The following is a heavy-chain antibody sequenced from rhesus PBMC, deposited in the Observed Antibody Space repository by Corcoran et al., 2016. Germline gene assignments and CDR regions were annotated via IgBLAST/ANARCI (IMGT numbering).Heavy chain of an antibody. CDR3: ARDSYYYGLDS. V-gene: IGHV4-160*01. Sequence: QVRLLESGPGLVKPSETLSLPCAVYGGSISCNSGSWIRPPPGKGLEWIGRIFGSGGSTDYNPSLKSRVTISTDTSKKQFSLKLSSVTAADTAVYYCARDSYYYGLDSWGQGVVVTVSS. D-gene: IGHD2-15*01. J-gene: IGHJ6*01. CDR2: IFGSGGST. CDR1: GGSISCNS.